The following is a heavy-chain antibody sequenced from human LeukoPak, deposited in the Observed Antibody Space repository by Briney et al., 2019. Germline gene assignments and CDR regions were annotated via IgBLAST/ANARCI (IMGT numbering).Heavy chain of an antibody. V-gene: IGHV3-11*01. D-gene: IGHD3-3*01. CDR3: ARDSNDFWSGYYKERWFDP. J-gene: IGHJ5*02. Sequence: GGSLRLSCAASGFTFSDYYMSWIRQAPGKGLEWVLYISSSGSTIYYADSVKGRFTISRDNAKNSLYLQMNSLRAEDTAVYYCARDSNDFWSGYYKERWFDPWGQGTLVTVSS. CDR1: GFTFSDYY. CDR2: ISSSGSTI.